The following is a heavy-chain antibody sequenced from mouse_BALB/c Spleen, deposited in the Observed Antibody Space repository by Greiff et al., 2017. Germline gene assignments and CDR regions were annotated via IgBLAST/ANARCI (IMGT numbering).Heavy chain of an antibody. CDR2: ISTYYGDA. D-gene: IGHD2-2*01. CDR1: GYTFTDYA. Sequence: VQLQQSGAELVRPGVSVKISCKGSGYTFTDYAMHWVKQSHAKSLEWIGVISTYYGDASYNQKFKGKATMTVDKSSSTAYMELARLTSEDSAIYYCARSGYDRDNYFDYWGQGTTLTVSS. J-gene: IGHJ2*01. V-gene: IGHV1S137*01. CDR3: ARSGYDRDNYFDY.